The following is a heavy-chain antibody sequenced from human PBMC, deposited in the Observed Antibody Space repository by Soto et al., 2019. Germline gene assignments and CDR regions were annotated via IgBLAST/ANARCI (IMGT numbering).Heavy chain of an antibody. V-gene: IGHV3-7*01. D-gene: IGHD1-20*01. CDR3: AAYNTSRDAAFDI. J-gene: IGHJ3*02. CDR2: IKQDGSGE. CDR1: GFTFSYYW. Sequence: GESLRLSCAASGFTFSYYWMSWVRQAPGKGLEWVANIKQDGSGESYVDSVKGRFTISRDNTKNSLYLQMNSLRAEDTAVYYCAAYNTSRDAAFDIWGQGTMVTLSS.